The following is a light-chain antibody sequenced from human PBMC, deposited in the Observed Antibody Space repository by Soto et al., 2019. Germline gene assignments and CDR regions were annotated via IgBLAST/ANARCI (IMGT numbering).Light chain of an antibody. CDR3: SSYTSSSIDYV. V-gene: IGLV2-14*01. J-gene: IGLJ1*01. CDR2: EVS. Sequence: QSALTQPASVSGSPGQSITISCTGTSSDVGGYNYVSWYQQHPGKAPKLMIYEVSNRASGVSNRFSGSKSGNTASLTISGLQAEDAADYYCSSYTSSSIDYVFGTGTKVTVL. CDR1: SSDVGGYNY.